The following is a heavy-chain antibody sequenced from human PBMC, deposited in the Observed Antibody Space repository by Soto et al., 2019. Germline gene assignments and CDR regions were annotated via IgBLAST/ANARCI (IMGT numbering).Heavy chain of an antibody. CDR2: ISGSGGST. CDR3: AKDRRRWTTPYYYYYMDV. CDR1: GFTFSSYA. V-gene: IGHV3-23*01. D-gene: IGHD4-17*01. J-gene: IGHJ6*03. Sequence: GGSLRLSCAASGFTFSSYAMSWVRQAPGKGLEWVSAISGSGGSTYYADSVKGRFTISRDNSKNTLYLQMNSLRAEDTAVYYCAKDRRRWTTPYYYYYMDVWGKGTTVTVSS.